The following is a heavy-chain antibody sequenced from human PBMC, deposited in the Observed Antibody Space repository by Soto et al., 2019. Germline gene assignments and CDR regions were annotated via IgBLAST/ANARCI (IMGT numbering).Heavy chain of an antibody. J-gene: IGHJ4*02. V-gene: IGHV1-3*01. CDR1: GYTLPSYA. D-gene: IGHD5-18*01. CDR2: INAGNGNT. CDR3: ARDSGYSYGPLDY. Sequence: DSVKAYCKASGYTLPSYAMHWVRQAPGQRLEWMGWINAGNGNTKYSQKFQGRVTITRDTSASTAYMELSSLRSEDTAVYYCARDSGYSYGPLDYWGQGTLVTVSS.